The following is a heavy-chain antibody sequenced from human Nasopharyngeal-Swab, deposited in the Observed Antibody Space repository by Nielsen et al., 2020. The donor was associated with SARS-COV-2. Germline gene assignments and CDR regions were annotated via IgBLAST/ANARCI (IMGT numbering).Heavy chain of an antibody. CDR2: ISIDGSST. Sequence: GGLRLSCAASGFTFSSYWMHWVRQAPGKGLVWVSRISIDGSSTSYADSVKGRFTISRDNAKNTLYLQMNSLRAEDTAVYYCAKRDCSNAVCRYYFDYWGQGTLVTVSS. D-gene: IGHD2-8*01. CDR1: GFTFSSYW. J-gene: IGHJ4*02. V-gene: IGHV3-74*01. CDR3: AKRDCSNAVCRYYFDY.